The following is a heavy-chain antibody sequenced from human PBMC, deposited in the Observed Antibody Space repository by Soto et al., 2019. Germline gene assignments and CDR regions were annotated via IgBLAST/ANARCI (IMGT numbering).Heavy chain of an antibody. Sequence: SETLSLTCAVFGGSVNSGNYYWSWIRQPPGKGLEWIGEMSHSGGTHFNPSLKSRVTISVDTSKNQFSLKMSSVTAADTALYYCARVVWGTATSLADASALWG. CDR1: GGSVNSGNYY. CDR3: ARVVWGTATSLADASAL. CDR2: MSHSGGT. D-gene: IGHD1-1*01. V-gene: IGHV4-61*01. J-gene: IGHJ3*01.